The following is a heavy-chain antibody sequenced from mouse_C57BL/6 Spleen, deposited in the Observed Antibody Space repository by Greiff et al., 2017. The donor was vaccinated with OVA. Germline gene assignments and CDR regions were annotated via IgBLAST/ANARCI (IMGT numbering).Heavy chain of an antibody. D-gene: IGHD2-4*01. J-gene: IGHJ1*03. CDR3: ARGYDYDGWYFDV. V-gene: IGHV3-6*01. Sequence: EVKLMESGPGLVKPSQSLSLTCSVTGYSITSGYYWNWIRQFPGNKLEWMGYISYDGSNNYNPSLKNRISITRDTSKNQLFLKLNSVTTEDTATYYCARGYDYDGWYFDVWGTGTTVTVSS. CDR1: GYSITSGYY. CDR2: ISYDGSN.